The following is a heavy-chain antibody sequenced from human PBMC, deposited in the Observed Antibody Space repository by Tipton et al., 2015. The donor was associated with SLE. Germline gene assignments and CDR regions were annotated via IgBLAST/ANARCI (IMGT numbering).Heavy chain of an antibody. CDR3: ARHRGTPRRAFDI. Sequence: TLSLTCAVYGGSFTGYYWSWIRQPPGKRLEWIGEINHSGSTNYNPSLKSRVTISVDTSKNQFSLKLSSVTAADTAVYYCARHRGTPRRAFDIWGQGTMVTVSS. V-gene: IGHV4-34*01. D-gene: IGHD1-14*01. CDR2: INHSGST. CDR1: GGSFTGYY. J-gene: IGHJ3*02.